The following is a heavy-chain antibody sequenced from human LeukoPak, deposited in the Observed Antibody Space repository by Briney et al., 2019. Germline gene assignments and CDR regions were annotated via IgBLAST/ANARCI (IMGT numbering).Heavy chain of an antibody. CDR1: GGSISSGDYY. J-gene: IGHJ5*02. Sequence: SQTLSLTCIVSGGSISSGDYYWSWIRQPPGKGLEWIGYIYYSGTAYFNPSLKSRLTISVDTSKNQFSLMLNSVTAADTAVYYCAVASGSYYNAWGQGTLVTVSS. CDR3: AVASGSYYNA. CDR2: IYYSGTA. D-gene: IGHD3-10*01. V-gene: IGHV4-30-4*01.